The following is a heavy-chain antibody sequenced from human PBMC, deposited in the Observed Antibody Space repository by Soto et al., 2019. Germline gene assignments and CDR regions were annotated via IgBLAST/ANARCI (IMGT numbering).Heavy chain of an antibody. CDR2: MSGSGGST. V-gene: IGHV3-23*01. CDR1: GFTFSSYA. Sequence: EVQLLESGGGLVQPGGSLRLSCAASGFTFSSYAMSWVRQAPGKGLEWVSAMSGSGGSTYYADSVKGRFTISRDNSKNTLYLQMNSLRAEDTAVYYCAKGPLNYYDSSGYYYDPYDAFDIWGQGTMVTVSS. CDR3: AKGPLNYYDSSGYYYDPYDAFDI. J-gene: IGHJ3*02. D-gene: IGHD3-22*01.